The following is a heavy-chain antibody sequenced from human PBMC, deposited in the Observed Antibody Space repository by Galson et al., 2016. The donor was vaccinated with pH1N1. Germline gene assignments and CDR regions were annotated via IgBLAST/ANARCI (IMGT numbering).Heavy chain of an antibody. V-gene: IGHV3-48*03. J-gene: IGHJ4*02. Sequence: SLRLSCAASGFTFSNYEMNWVRQAPGTGLEWISYISSRSGSTKHYADSVKGRFTISRDNAKNSLYLQMNSLRAEDTAIYYCARDGASDYHGSGSCPYWGQGTLVTVSS. D-gene: IGHD3-10*01. CDR1: GFTFSNYE. CDR3: ARDGASDYHGSGSCPY. CDR2: ISSRSGSTK.